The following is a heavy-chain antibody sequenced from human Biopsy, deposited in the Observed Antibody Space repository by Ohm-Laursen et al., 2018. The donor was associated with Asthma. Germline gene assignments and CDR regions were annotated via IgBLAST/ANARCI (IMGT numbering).Heavy chain of an antibody. J-gene: IGHJ4*02. CDR3: ARKAGSCISRTCYALDF. CDR1: GGTFNTYV. Sequence: ASVSASCPSLGGTFNTYVIGWARHAAGHGRGWMGGIDSVFGTTTYPQKFQARVTITADDSTSTVYMELSSMRSEATAVYYCARKAGSCISRTCYALDFWGQGTLVTVSS. D-gene: IGHD2-2*01. V-gene: IGHV1-69*13. CDR2: IDSVFGTT.